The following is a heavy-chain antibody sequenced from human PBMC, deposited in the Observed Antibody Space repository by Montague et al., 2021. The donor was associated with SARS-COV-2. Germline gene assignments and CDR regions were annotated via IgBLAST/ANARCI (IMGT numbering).Heavy chain of an antibody. D-gene: IGHD3/OR15-3a*01. CDR2: RYWDXHK. J-gene: IGHJ4*02. Sequence: PALVKPTQTLPLTCTFLGFSLSTSGVGVGWIRQPPGKALKWLALRYWDXHKRYSPSLKSRLTITKAPSKNQVVLTMTNMYPADTATYYCAHRRGEIIGPYFDYWGQGTLVTVSS. V-gene: IGHV2-5*02. CDR1: GFSLSTSGVG. CDR3: AHRRGEIIGPYFDY.